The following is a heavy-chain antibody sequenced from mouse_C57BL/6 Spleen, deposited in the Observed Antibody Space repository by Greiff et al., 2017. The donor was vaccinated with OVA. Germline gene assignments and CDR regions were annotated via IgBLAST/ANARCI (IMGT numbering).Heavy chain of an antibody. V-gene: IGHV1-55*01. CDR1: GYTFTSYW. D-gene: IGHD2-3*01. CDR2: IYPGSGST. Sequence: QVQLQQPGAELVTPGASVTMSCKASGYTFTSYWITWVKQRPGQGLEWIGDIYPGSGSTNFNEKFKSKATLTVDPSSSTAYMQLSSLTSEDSAVYYCAREGDGYYGYFDVGGTGTTVTVSS. CDR3: AREGDGYYGYFDV. J-gene: IGHJ1*03.